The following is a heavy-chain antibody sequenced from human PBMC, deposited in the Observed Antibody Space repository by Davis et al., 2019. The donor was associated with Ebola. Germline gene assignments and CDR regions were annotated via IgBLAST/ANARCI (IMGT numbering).Heavy chain of an antibody. V-gene: IGHV3-7*01. D-gene: IGHD6-13*01. J-gene: IGHJ4*02. CDR1: GFTLSSYW. Sequence: PGGSLRLSCAASGFTLSSYWMSWVRQAPGKGLEWVANIKQDGSEKYYVDSVKGRFTISRDNAKNSLYLQMNSLRAEDTAVYYCARIGYSSSWYVGYWGQGTLVTVSS. CDR2: IKQDGSEK. CDR3: ARIGYSSSWYVGY.